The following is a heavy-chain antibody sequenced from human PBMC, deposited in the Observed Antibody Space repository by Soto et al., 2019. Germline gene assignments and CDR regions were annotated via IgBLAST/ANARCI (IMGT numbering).Heavy chain of an antibody. CDR1: GFTFNNYA. CDR2: ISGGGDTT. CDR3: AKGRGGSGSLTPRVDF. V-gene: IGHV3-23*01. D-gene: IGHD3-10*01. Sequence: GGSLRLSCASSGFTFNNYAMTLVRQAPGKGLEWVSAISGGGDTTSYADSVKGRFTVSRDGSKNTLYLQMSSLRAEDTALYYCAKGRGGSGSLTPRVDFWGQGTLVTAPQ. J-gene: IGHJ4*02.